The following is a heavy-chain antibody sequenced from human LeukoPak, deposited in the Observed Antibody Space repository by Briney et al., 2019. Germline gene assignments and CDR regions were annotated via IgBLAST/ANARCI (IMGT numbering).Heavy chain of an antibody. V-gene: IGHV3-33*05. CDR2: ISYDGSNK. CDR1: GFTFSSYG. J-gene: IGHJ6*04. Sequence: PGGSLRLSCEASGFTFSSYGMHWVRQAPGRGLEWVALISYDGSNKNYGDSVKGRFIISRDDSKNTLYLQMSSLRAEDTAVYYCARKQLPLYYFYYGMDVWGRGTTVTVSS. CDR3: ARKQLPLYYFYYGMDV. D-gene: IGHD4-11*01.